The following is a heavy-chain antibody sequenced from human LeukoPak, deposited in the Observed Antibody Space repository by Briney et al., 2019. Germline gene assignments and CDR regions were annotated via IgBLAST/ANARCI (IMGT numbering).Heavy chain of an antibody. CDR3: ASVVVIAYAFDI. CDR2: IYYSGST. CDR1: GGSISSYY. V-gene: IGHV4-59*06. Sequence: PSETLSLTCTVSGGSISSYYWSWIRQPPGKGLEWIGYIYYSGSTYYNPSLKSRVTISVDTSKNQFSLKLSSVTAADTAVYYCASVVVIAYAFDIWGQGTMVTVSS. D-gene: IGHD2-21*01. J-gene: IGHJ3*02.